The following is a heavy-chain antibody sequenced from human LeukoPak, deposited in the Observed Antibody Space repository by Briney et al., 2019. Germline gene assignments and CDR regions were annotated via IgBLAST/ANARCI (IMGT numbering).Heavy chain of an antibody. V-gene: IGHV4-4*07. CDR2: MYNSGST. CDR1: GGSISSYY. D-gene: IGHD3-22*01. CDR3: ARDLIGGSSGYYDS. J-gene: IGHJ4*02. Sequence: PWETLSLTCTVSGGSISSYYWSWIRQPAGKGLEWVGRMYNSGSTNYNPSLKSRVSMSVDSSKNQFSLKVSSVTAADTAVYYCARDLIGGSSGYYDSWGQGTLVIVAS.